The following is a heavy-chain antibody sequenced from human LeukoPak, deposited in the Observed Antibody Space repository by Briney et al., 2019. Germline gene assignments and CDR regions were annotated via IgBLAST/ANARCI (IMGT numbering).Heavy chain of an antibody. CDR1: GYTFTSYY. V-gene: IGHV1-2*02. CDR2: MNPNSGGT. D-gene: IGHD3-9*01. Sequence: GASVKVSCKASGYTFTSYYMHWVRQAPGQGLEWMGWMNPNSGGTNYAQRFQGRVTMTRDTSIGTAYMELSRLRSDDTAVYYCARDGHDILTGYYPDYWGQGTLVTVSS. CDR3: ARDGHDILTGYYPDY. J-gene: IGHJ4*02.